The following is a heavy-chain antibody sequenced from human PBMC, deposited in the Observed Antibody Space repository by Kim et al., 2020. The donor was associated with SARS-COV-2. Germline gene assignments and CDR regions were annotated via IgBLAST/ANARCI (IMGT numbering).Heavy chain of an antibody. CDR2: IKQDGNQK. CDR1: GFTFSSYW. J-gene: IGHJ3*02. CDR3: ARDGDLYSSGKDAFDI. D-gene: IGHD6-19*01. Sequence: GGSLRPSCAASGFTFSSYWMTWVRQAPGKGLEWVANIKQDGNQKYYVDSVKGRFTISRDNAKNSLYLQMNSLRAADTAVYYCARDGDLYSSGKDAFDIWG. V-gene: IGHV3-7*01.